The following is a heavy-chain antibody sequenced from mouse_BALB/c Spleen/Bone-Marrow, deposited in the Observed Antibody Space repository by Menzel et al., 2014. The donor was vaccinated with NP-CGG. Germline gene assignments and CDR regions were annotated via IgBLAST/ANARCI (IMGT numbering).Heavy chain of an antibody. D-gene: IGHD1-1*01. J-gene: IGHJ2*01. CDR2: IYPGDGDT. V-gene: IGHV1-80*01. CDR1: GYAFSSYW. Sequence: QVQLKESGAELVRPGSSVKISCKGSGYAFSSYWMGWVEQRPGQGLEGIGQIYPGDGDTNYNGKFKGKATLTVDKSSSTAYMQLSSLTSEDSAVYFCARSGYGSNYDYWGQGTTLTVSS. CDR3: ARSGYGSNYDY.